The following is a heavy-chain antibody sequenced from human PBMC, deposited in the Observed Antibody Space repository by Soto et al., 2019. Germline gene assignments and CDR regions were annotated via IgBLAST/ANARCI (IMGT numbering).Heavy chain of an antibody. V-gene: IGHV3-48*01. CDR2: ISSSSITT. Sequence: GGSMRLSCAASGFPFNTYSMNWVRQAPGKGLEWVSYISSSSITTHYADSVKGRFTISRDNAKSIAYLQMNSLKTVNTAVYYCTRDSPESALDYWGQGTLVTVSS. J-gene: IGHJ4*02. D-gene: IGHD3-3*01. CDR1: GFPFNTYS. CDR3: TRDSPESALDY.